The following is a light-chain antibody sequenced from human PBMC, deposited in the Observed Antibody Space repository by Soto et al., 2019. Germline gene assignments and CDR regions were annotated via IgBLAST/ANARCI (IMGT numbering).Light chain of an antibody. Sequence: EIVMTQSPATLSVSPGERATLSCWASQSVNSKLAWYQHIPGQAPRLLIYCATSRATGVPSRFTGSESGTEFTLTIGSLQSEDFAVYYCLHYCRLPKTFGQGTKVEIK. CDR1: QSVNSK. V-gene: IGKV3-15*01. CDR3: LHYCRLPKT. CDR2: CAT. J-gene: IGKJ1*01.